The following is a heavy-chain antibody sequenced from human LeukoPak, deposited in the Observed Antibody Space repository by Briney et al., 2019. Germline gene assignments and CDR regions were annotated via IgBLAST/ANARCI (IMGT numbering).Heavy chain of an antibody. CDR3: ARGFPSRRNYDSSGYYSYYFDY. Sequence: ASVKVSCKASGYTFTSYGISWVRQAPGQGLEWMGWISAYNGNTNYAQKVQGRVTMTTDTSTNTAYMELRSLRSDDTAVYYCARGFPSRRNYDSSGYYSYYFDYWGQGTLVTVSS. CDR1: GYTFTSYG. J-gene: IGHJ4*02. D-gene: IGHD3-22*01. CDR2: ISAYNGNT. V-gene: IGHV1-18*01.